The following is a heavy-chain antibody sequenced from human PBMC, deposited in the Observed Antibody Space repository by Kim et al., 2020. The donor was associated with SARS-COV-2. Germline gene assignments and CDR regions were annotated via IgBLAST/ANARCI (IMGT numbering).Heavy chain of an antibody. J-gene: IGHJ6*02. CDR1: GFTFSSYA. CDR3: ARDREYYDILTGYLRGGGIYDYYGMDV. V-gene: IGHV3-30*04. D-gene: IGHD3-9*01. Sequence: GGSLRLSCAASGFTFSSYAMHWVRQAPGKGLEWVAVISYDGSNKYYADSVKGRFTISRDNSKNTLYLQMNSLRAEDTAVYSCARDREYYDILTGYLRGGGIYDYYGMDVWGQGTTVTVSS. CDR2: ISYDGSNK.